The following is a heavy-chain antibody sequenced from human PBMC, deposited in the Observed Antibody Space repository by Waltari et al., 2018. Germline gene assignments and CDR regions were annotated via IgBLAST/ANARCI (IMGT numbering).Heavy chain of an antibody. CDR3: ARLARNGTYSYFDY. V-gene: IGHV5-51*01. D-gene: IGHD1-26*01. CDR2: IYPGDSKT. Sequence: EVQLVQSGAEVKKPGESLKISCKGSGYTFSDYWIAWVRQMPGEGLEWMGIIYPGDSKTRYSPSFQGQGSISADKSSTTAYLQCSSLKASDSAMYYCARLARNGTYSYFDYWGQGTLVTVSS. J-gene: IGHJ4*02. CDR1: GYTFSDYW.